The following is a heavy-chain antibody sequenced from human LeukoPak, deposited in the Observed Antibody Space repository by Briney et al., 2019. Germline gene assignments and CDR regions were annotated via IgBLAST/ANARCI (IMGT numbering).Heavy chain of an antibody. V-gene: IGHV3-20*04. Sequence: GGSLRLSCAASGFTFDDYGMSWVRQAPGKGLEWVSGINWNGGSTGYADPVKGRFTISRDNAKNSLYLQMNSLRAEDTALYYCARDPSNFYYYYYMDVWGKGTTVTVSS. J-gene: IGHJ6*03. D-gene: IGHD4/OR15-4a*01. CDR1: GFTFDDYG. CDR3: ARDPSNFYYYYYMDV. CDR2: INWNGGST.